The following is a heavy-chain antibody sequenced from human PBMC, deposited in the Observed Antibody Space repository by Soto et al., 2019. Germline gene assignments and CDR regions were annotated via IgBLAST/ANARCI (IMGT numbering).Heavy chain of an antibody. Sequence: EVQLVESGGGLVQPGGSLRLSCAASGFMFNSYAMHWVRQAPGKGLEYVSAISSLGDSTFYANSVKDRFTISRDNYKNTLYLQMGSLRAEDMAVYYCARRTAGWYFDLWGRGTLVTVSS. J-gene: IGHJ2*01. CDR3: ARRTAGWYFDL. CDR2: ISSLGDST. D-gene: IGHD2-21*02. V-gene: IGHV3-64*01. CDR1: GFMFNSYA.